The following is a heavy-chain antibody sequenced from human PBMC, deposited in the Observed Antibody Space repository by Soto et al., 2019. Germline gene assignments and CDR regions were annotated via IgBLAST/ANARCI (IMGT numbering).Heavy chain of an antibody. Sequence: QVQLVESGGGAVQPGRSLRLACAASGFIFNSYSMYCVRQAPGKGLEWVAVISHDGNKMYYADSVKGRFTISRDNSKNTVYRQLNTLRREDTALYYCARTAAAGCKMPRLDYWGQGTRVTVSS. V-gene: IGHV3-30*04. D-gene: IGHD6-13*01. CDR1: GFIFNSYS. J-gene: IGHJ4*02. CDR2: ISHDGNKM. CDR3: ARTAAAGCKMPRLDY.